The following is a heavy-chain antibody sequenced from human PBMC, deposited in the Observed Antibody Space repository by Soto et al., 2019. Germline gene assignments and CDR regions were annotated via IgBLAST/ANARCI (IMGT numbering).Heavy chain of an antibody. CDR2: ISAYNGNT. D-gene: IGHD2-2*02. CDR3: VRFCCSTSCYINSFDI. CDR1: GYTFTSYG. V-gene: IGHV1-18*01. Sequence: ASVKVSCKASGYTFTSYGISWVRQAPGQGLEWMGWISAYNGNTNYAQKLQGRVTMTTDTSTSTAYMELRSLRSDDTAVYYCVRFCCSTSCYINSFDIRGQGTMVTVSS. J-gene: IGHJ3*02.